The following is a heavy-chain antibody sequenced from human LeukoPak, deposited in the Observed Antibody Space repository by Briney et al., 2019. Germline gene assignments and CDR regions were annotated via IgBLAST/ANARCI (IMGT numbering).Heavy chain of an antibody. CDR1: GGSISSSSYY. Sequence: RTSETLSLTCTVSGGSISSSSYYWDWIRQSPGKGLEWIGNIYSGGSTNYNPSLKSRVTISVDTSENQFSLKLSSVTAADTAVYYCARGYCSGGSCYYDYWGQGTLVTVSS. D-gene: IGHD2-15*01. CDR3: ARGYCSGGSCYYDY. V-gene: IGHV4-39*07. CDR2: IYSGGST. J-gene: IGHJ4*02.